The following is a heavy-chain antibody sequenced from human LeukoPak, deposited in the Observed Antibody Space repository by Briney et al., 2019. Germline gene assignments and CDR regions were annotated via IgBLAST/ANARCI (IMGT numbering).Heavy chain of an antibody. CDR3: AKVWARGEQPAPFDP. V-gene: IGHV3-30*02. Sequence: PGGSLRLSCAASGFTFSSYGMHWVRQAPGKGLEWVAFIRYDGSNKYYADSVKGRFTISRVNSKNTLYLQMNSLRVEDTAVYYCAKVWARGEQPAPFDPWGQGTLVTVSS. D-gene: IGHD1/OR15-1a*01. CDR2: IRYDGSNK. J-gene: IGHJ5*02. CDR1: GFTFSSYG.